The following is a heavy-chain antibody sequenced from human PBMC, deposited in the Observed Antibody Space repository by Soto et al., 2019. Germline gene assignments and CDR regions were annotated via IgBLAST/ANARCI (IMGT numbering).Heavy chain of an antibody. Sequence: EVQLVESGGGLVQPGGSLRLSCAASGFTFSSYSMNWVRQAPGKGLEWVSYISSSSSTIYYADSVKGRFTISRDNXKXXLYLQMNSLRDEDTAVYYCARGFMGDSSGFDAFDIWGQGTMVTVSS. CDR2: ISSSSSTI. V-gene: IGHV3-48*02. CDR1: GFTFSSYS. D-gene: IGHD3-22*01. CDR3: ARGFMGDSSGFDAFDI. J-gene: IGHJ3*02.